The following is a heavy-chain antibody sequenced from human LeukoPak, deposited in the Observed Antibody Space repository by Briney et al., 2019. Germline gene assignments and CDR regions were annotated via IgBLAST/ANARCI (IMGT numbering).Heavy chain of an antibody. Sequence: PSETLSLTCTVSGGSISSSSYYWGWIRQPPGKGLEWIGSIYYSGSTYYNPSLKSRVTISVDTSKNQFSLKLSSVTAADTAVYYCARAWGSGWYEDYFDYWGQGTLVTVSS. V-gene: IGHV4-39*07. CDR2: IYYSGST. CDR1: GGSISSSSYY. CDR3: ARAWGSGWYEDYFDY. D-gene: IGHD6-19*01. J-gene: IGHJ4*02.